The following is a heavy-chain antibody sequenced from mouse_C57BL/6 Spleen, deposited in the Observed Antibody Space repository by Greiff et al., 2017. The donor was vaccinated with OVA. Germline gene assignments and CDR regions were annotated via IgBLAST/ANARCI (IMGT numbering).Heavy chain of an antibody. Sequence: EVKLVESEGGLVQPGSSMKLSCTASGFTFSDYYMAWVRQVPEKGLEWVANINYDGSSTYYLDSLKSRFIISRDNAKNILYLQMSSLKSEDTATYYCAREGDYYGSSNRYFDVWGTGTTVTVSS. CDR1: GFTFSDYY. J-gene: IGHJ1*03. D-gene: IGHD1-1*01. CDR2: INYDGSST. CDR3: AREGDYYGSSNRYFDV. V-gene: IGHV5-16*01.